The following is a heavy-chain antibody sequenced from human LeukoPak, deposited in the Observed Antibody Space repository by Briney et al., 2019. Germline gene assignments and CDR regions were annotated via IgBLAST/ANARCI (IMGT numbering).Heavy chain of an antibody. Sequence: GGSLRLSCAASGFTFSSYGMHWVRQAPGKGLEWVAFIRYDGSNKYYADSVKGRFTISRDNSKNTLYLQMNSLRAEDTAVYYCARRGLRYFDWYRDYFDYWGQGTLVTVSS. J-gene: IGHJ4*02. CDR1: GFTFSSYG. D-gene: IGHD3-9*01. CDR3: ARRGLRYFDWYRDYFDY. CDR2: IRYDGSNK. V-gene: IGHV3-30*02.